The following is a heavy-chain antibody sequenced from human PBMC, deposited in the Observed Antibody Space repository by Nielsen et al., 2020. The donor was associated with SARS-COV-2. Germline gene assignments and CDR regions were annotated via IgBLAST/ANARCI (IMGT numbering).Heavy chain of an antibody. Sequence: WVRQAPGQRLEWMGWINAGNGNTKYSQKFQGRVTMTRDTSTSTVYMELSSLRSEDTAVYYCARGGTYYYDSSGLVAWFDPWGQGTLVTVSS. D-gene: IGHD3-22*01. V-gene: IGHV1-3*01. CDR2: INAGNGNT. CDR3: ARGGTYYYDSSGLVAWFDP. J-gene: IGHJ5*02.